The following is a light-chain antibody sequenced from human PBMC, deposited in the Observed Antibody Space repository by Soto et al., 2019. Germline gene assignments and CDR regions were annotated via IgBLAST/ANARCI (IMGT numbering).Light chain of an antibody. CDR2: DAS. CDR1: QTISSW. J-gene: IGKJ1*01. V-gene: IGKV1-5*01. CDR3: QQYDSYST. Sequence: DIQMTQSPSTLSGSVGDRVTITCRASQTISSWLAWYQQKPGKAPKLLIYDASSLESGVPSRFSGSGSGTEFTLTISGLQPDDFATYYCQQYDSYSTFGQGTKVDIK.